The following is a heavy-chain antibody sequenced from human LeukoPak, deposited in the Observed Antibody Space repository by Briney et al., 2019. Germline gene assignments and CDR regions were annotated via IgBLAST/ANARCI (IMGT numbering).Heavy chain of an antibody. V-gene: IGHV1-2*06. CDR3: ARAGLDYDYVWGSYRHRWGSDFDY. CDR2: INPNSGGT. CDR1: GYTFTSYY. Sequence: ASVKVSCKASGYTFTSYYMHWVRQAPGQGLEWMGRINPNSGGTNYAQKFQGRVTMTRDTSISTAYMELSRLRSDDTAVYYCARAGLDYDYVWGSYRHRWGSDFDYWGQGTLVTVSS. D-gene: IGHD3-16*02. J-gene: IGHJ4*02.